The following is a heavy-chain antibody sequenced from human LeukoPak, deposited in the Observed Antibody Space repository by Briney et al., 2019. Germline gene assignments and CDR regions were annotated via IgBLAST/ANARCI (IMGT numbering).Heavy chain of an antibody. V-gene: IGHV3-21*01. J-gene: IGHJ4*02. CDR3: ARSSAPRAPITKYFDY. CDR1: GFTFSSYS. D-gene: IGHD3-3*01. Sequence: PGGFLRLSCAASGFTFSSYSMNWVRQAPGKGLEWVSSISSSSSYIYYADSVKGRFTISRDNAKNSLYLQMNSLRAEDTAVYYCARSSAPRAPITKYFDYWGQGTLVTVSS. CDR2: ISSSSSYI.